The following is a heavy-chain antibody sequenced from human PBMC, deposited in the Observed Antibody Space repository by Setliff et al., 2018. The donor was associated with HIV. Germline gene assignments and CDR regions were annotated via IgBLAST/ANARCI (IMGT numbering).Heavy chain of an antibody. Sequence: ASVKVSCKASGYTFNAYYMHWVRQAPGQGLEWMGRINPNSGGTNYGQKFQGRVTMTRDTSISTADLEVNRLRSDDTAVYYCARGRATGADSSPLDVWGEGTTVTVSS. CDR2: INPNSGGT. CDR3: ARGRATGADSSPLDV. V-gene: IGHV1-2*06. J-gene: IGHJ6*04. CDR1: GYTFNAYY. D-gene: IGHD6-6*01.